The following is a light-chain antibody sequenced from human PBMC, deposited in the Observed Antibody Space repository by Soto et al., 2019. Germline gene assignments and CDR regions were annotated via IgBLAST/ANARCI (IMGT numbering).Light chain of an antibody. CDR3: QQLNGYQLA. Sequence: DIQLTQSPSFLSAFVGDTVTITCRASQAMSTYFAWYQQKPGKVPKLLIRSASTLQSGVPPRFSGGGSGTAFTLTISTLQPDDSGIYYCQQLNGYQLAFGGGTNVEIK. V-gene: IGKV1-9*01. CDR2: SAS. CDR1: QAMSTY. J-gene: IGKJ4*01.